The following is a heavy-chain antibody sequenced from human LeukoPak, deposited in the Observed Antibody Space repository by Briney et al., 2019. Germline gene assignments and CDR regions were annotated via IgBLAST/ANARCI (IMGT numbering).Heavy chain of an antibody. V-gene: IGHV3-21*01. CDR2: ISSSSSYI. CDR1: GFTFSSYS. CDR3: ARASNGDSFDY. Sequence: PGGSLRLSRAASGFTFSSYSMNWVRQAPGKGLEWVSFISSSSSYIYYADSVKGRFTISRDNAKNSLYLQMNSLRAEDTAVYYCARASNGDSFDYWGQGTLVTVSS. J-gene: IGHJ4*02. D-gene: IGHD2-21*01.